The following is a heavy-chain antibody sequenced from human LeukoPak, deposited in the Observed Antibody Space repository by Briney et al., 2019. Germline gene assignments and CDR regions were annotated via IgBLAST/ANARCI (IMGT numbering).Heavy chain of an antibody. V-gene: IGHV5-51*01. J-gene: IGHJ6*02. Sequence: GESLKISCKGSGYSFTSYWIGWVRQMPGKGLEWMGIIYPGDSDTRYSPSFQGQVTISADKSISTAYLQWSSLKASDTAMYYCARTYCSSTSCSYYYYGMGVWGQGTTVTVSS. CDR1: GYSFTSYW. CDR2: IYPGDSDT. CDR3: ARTYCSSTSCSYYYYGMGV. D-gene: IGHD2-2*01.